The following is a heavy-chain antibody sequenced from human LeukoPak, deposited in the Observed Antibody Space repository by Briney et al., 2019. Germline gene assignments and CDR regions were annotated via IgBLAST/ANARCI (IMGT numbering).Heavy chain of an antibody. D-gene: IGHD6-13*01. Sequence: GGTLRLSCTASGFTFSNYGMSWVRQAPGKGLEWVSYITGSSSSIYYADSVKGRFTISRDNAKNSLYLQMNSLRAEDTAVYYCAREPTYTSSWFASCDYWGQGTPVTVSS. V-gene: IGHV3-48*01. CDR1: GFTFSNYG. J-gene: IGHJ4*02. CDR3: AREPTYTSSWFASCDY. CDR2: ITGSSSSI.